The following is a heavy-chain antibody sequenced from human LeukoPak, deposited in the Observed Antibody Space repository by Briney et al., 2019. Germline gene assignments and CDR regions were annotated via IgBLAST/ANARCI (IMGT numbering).Heavy chain of an antibody. Sequence: GESLKISCKGSGYSFTTYYIGWVRQMPGKGLEWMGIIYPGDSDTRYSPSFQGQVTISADKSISTAYLQWSSLKASDTAMYYCARSYCSSISCYYFDHWGQGTLVTVSS. CDR3: ARSYCSSISCYYFDH. J-gene: IGHJ4*02. V-gene: IGHV5-51*01. CDR2: IYPGDSDT. D-gene: IGHD2-2*01. CDR1: GYSFTTYY.